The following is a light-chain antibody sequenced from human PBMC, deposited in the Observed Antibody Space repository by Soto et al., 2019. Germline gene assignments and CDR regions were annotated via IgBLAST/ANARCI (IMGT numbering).Light chain of an antibody. V-gene: IGKV1-5*03. CDR3: QHYNDYSWT. CDR2: KAS. J-gene: IGKJ1*01. Sequence: IKMTQSPSTLSASIGDRVAITCRASQTIGIWLAWYQQRPGKAPRFLIYKASTLESGVPSRFSGSGSGTEFTLTISSLQPDDFANYYWQHYNDYSWTFGQGTKVEIK. CDR1: QTIGIW.